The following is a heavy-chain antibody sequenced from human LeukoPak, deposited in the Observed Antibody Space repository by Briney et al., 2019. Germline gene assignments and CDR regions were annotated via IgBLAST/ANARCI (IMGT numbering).Heavy chain of an antibody. D-gene: IGHD5-18*01. J-gene: IGHJ4*02. CDR3: ARLTAIWTGDY. CDR1: VGTISSSRYY. Sequence: PSETLPLTCTVSVGTISSSRYYPLWIPHPPEKALEWIGSIYYSGSAFYNPSLKSRVTISVDTSKNQFSLKLSSVTAADTAVYYCARLTAIWTGDYWGQGTLVTVSS. CDR2: IYYSGSA. V-gene: IGHV4-39*01.